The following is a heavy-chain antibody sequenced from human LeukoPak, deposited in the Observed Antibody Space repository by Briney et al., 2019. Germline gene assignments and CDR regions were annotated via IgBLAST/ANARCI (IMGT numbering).Heavy chain of an antibody. V-gene: IGHV1-2*02. CDR2: INPNSGGT. CDR3: AREGEDSEDTNWFDP. D-gene: IGHD3-10*01. J-gene: IGHJ5*02. CDR1: GYTFTGYY. Sequence: ASVKVSCKASGYTFTGYYMHWVRQAPGQGLEWMGWINPNSGGTNYAQNFQGRVTMTRDTSISTAYMELSRLRSDDTAVYYCAREGEDSEDTNWFDPWGQGTLVTVSS.